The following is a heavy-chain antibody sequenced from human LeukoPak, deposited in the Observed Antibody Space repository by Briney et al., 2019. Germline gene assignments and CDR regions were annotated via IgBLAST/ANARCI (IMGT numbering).Heavy chain of an antibody. V-gene: IGHV1-2*04. J-gene: IGHJ4*02. D-gene: IGHD6-19*01. CDR2: INPNSGGT. CDR3: AREGTAVDLDY. Sequence: ASVNVSCKASGYTFTGYYMHWLRQAPGQGLEWMGWINPNSGGTNYAQKFQGWVTMTRDTSISTAYMELSRLRSDDTAVYYCAREGTAVDLDYWGQGTLVTVSS. CDR1: GYTFTGYY.